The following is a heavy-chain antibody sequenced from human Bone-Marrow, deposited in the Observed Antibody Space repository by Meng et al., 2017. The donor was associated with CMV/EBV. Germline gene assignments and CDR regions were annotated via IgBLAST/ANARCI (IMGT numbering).Heavy chain of an antibody. CDR2: INHSGST. CDR1: GFTFSSYS. J-gene: IGHJ4*02. Sequence: ESLKISCEVSGFTFSSYSMNWVRQPPGKGLEWIGEINHSGSTNYNPSLKSRLTISVDTSKSQFSLNLSSVTAADTAIYYCASITLWYTRFDYWGQGTLVTVSS. D-gene: IGHD2-21*01. V-gene: IGHV4-34*01. CDR3: ASITLWYTRFDY.